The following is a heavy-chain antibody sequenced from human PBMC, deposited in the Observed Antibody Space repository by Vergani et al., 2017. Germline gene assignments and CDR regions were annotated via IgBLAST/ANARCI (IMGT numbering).Heavy chain of an antibody. CDR2: IIPNSGGT. J-gene: IGHJ4*02. CDR3: ARLTRLGELSLGY. Sequence: QVQLVQSGAEVKKPGSSVKVSCKASGGTFSSYAISWVRQAPGQGLEWMGGIIPNSGGTNYAQKFQGRVTMTRDTSISTAYMELSRLRSDDTAVYYCARLTRLGELSLGYWGQGTLVTVSS. D-gene: IGHD3-16*02. CDR1: GGTFSSYA. V-gene: IGHV1-2*02.